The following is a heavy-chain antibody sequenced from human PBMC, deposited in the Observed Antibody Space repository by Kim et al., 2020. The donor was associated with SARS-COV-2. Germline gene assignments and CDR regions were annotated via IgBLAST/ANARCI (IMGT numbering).Heavy chain of an antibody. CDR2: ISGTGGST. J-gene: IGHJ6*02. D-gene: IGHD6-19*01. V-gene: IGHV3-23*01. CDR1: GFTFSNYG. Sequence: GGSLRLSCAASGFTFSNYGISWVRQAPGKGLEWVSTISGTGGSTYYAGSVKGRFTISRANSKNTVHLQMNSLRAEDTALYYCAKELYSSTFYGMDVWGQG. CDR3: AKELYSSTFYGMDV.